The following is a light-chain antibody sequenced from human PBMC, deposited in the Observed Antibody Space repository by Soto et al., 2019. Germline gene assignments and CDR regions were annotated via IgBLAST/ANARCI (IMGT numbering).Light chain of an antibody. CDR3: QHYNSYSEA. J-gene: IGKJ1*01. CDR1: QSVSSTL. Sequence: ELVLTQSPVALSLSSGERATLSCRASQSVSSTLLTWYQQKPGQAPRLLIYGVSSRATGIPDRFSGSGSGTDFTLTISRVEPDDFATYYCQHYNSYSEAFGQGTKVELK. V-gene: IGKV3-20*01. CDR2: GVS.